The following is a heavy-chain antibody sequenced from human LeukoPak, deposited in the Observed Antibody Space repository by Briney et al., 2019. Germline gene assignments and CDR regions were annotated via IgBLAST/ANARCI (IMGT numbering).Heavy chain of an antibody. J-gene: IGHJ4*02. V-gene: IGHV3-30*02. D-gene: IGHD3-16*02. CDR1: GFTFSSYG. CDR2: IRYDGSNK. Sequence: GGSLRLSCAASGFTFSSYGMHWVRQAPGKGLEWVASIRYDGSNKYYADSVKGRFTISRDNAKNSLYLQMNSLRAEDTAVYYCARGSYDYVWGNYRYSSPGDYWGQGTLVTVSS. CDR3: ARGSYDYVWGNYRYSSPGDY.